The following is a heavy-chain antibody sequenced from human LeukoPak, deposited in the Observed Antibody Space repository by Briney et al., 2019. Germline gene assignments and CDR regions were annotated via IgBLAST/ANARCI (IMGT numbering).Heavy chain of an antibody. CDR1: GGSITSTNW. V-gene: IGHV4-4*02. CDR3: SRENGAFSPFGY. J-gene: IGHJ4*02. Sequence: SETLSLTCGLSGGSITSTNWWSWVRQPPGQGLEWIGEVSLSGLTNYNPSLSSRVIMALDTSKNHLSLHLTSVTAADTAVYYCSRENGAFSPFGYWGQGYLVTVLS. D-gene: IGHD2-8*01. CDR2: VSLSGLT.